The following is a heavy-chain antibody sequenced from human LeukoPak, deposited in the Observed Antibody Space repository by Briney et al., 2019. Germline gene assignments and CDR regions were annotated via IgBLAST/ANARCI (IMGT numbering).Heavy chain of an antibody. CDR1: GGSISSSSYY. V-gene: IGHV4-39*01. J-gene: IGHJ4*02. D-gene: IGHD3-10*01. Sequence: SETLSLTCTVSGGSISSSSYYWGWIRQPPGKGLEWIGSIYYSGSTYYNPSLKSRVTISVNTSRNQFSLKLSSVTAADTAVYYCARLVITMAVDYWGQGTLVTVSS. CDR2: IYYSGST. CDR3: ARLVITMAVDY.